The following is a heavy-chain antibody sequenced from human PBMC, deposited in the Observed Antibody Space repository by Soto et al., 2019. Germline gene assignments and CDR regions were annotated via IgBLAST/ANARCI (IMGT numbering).Heavy chain of an antibody. CDR3: VREKVTMIVGFYYFDY. J-gene: IGHJ4*02. CDR2: IYAGGNT. CDR1: GFTVSSNY. Sequence: EMQLVESGGGLVQLGESLRLSCAASGFTVSSNYMSWVRQAPGKGLEWVSVIYAGGNTHYADSVEGRFTISRDNSNNMLYLQMNSLRAEDTAVYYCVREKVTMIVGFYYFDYWGQGTRVTVSS. V-gene: IGHV3-66*01. D-gene: IGHD3-22*01.